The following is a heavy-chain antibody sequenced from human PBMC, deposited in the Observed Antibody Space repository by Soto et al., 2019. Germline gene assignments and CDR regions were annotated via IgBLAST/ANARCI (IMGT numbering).Heavy chain of an antibody. Sequence: GGSLRLSCAASGFTVSSNYMSWVRQAPGKGLEWVSVIYSGGSTYYADSVKGRFTISRDNSKNTLYLQMNSLRAEDTAVYYCARVHCSGGSCYPLAGAFDIWGQGTMVTVSS. CDR1: GFTVSSNY. J-gene: IGHJ3*02. CDR2: IYSGGST. V-gene: IGHV3-53*01. CDR3: ARVHCSGGSCYPLAGAFDI. D-gene: IGHD2-15*01.